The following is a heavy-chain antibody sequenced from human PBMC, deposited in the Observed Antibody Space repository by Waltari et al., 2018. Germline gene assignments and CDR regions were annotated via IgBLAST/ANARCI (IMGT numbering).Heavy chain of an antibody. Sequence: QVQLQQWGAGLLKPSETLSLTCAVYGGSFSGYYLSWIRQPPGKGREWIGEINHSGSTNYNPSLKSRVTISVDTSKNQFSLKLSSVTAADTAVYYCAREGITGTRVYYYYYYGMDVWGQGTTVTVSS. CDR1: GGSFSGYY. V-gene: IGHV4-34*01. J-gene: IGHJ6*02. CDR2: INHSGST. D-gene: IGHD1-7*01. CDR3: AREGITGTRVYYYYYYGMDV.